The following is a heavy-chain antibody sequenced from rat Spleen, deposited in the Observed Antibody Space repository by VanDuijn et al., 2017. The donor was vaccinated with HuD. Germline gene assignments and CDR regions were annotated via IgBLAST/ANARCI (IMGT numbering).Heavy chain of an antibody. Sequence: EVQLVESGGGLVQPGGSLRLSCVASGFTFKNYWMTWIRQAPGKGLEWVASITNASGRTYYPDSVKGRFTISRDNAKSTLYLQMNSLRSEDTATYYCTREDYDGTYHSGVMDAWGQGASVTVSS. CDR3: TREDYDGTYHSGVMDA. D-gene: IGHD1-12*02. J-gene: IGHJ4*01. V-gene: IGHV5-31*01. CDR1: GFTFKNYW. CDR2: ITNASGRT.